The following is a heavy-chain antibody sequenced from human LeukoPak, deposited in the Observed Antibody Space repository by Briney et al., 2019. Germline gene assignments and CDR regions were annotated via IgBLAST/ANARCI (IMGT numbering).Heavy chain of an antibody. D-gene: IGHD5-24*01. CDR2: IYSGGST. V-gene: IGHV3-53*01. CDR3: AHGYNSRPFDY. CDR1: GFTVSSNY. Sequence: GGSPRLSCAASGFTVSSNYMSWVRQAPGKGLEWVSVIYSGGSTYYADSVKGRSTISRDNSKNTLYLQMNSLRAEDTAVYYCAHGYNSRPFDYWGQGTLVTVSS. J-gene: IGHJ4*02.